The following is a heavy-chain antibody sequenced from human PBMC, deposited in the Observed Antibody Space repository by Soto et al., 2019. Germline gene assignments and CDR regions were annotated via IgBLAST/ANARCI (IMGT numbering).Heavy chain of an antibody. Sequence: SETLSLTCTVSGGSISSYYWSWIRQPPGKGLEWIGYIYYSGSTNYNPSLKSRVTISVDTSKNQFSLKLSSVTAADTAVYYCARQRAYYDYIWGSYLNAFDIWGQGTMVTVSS. CDR1: GGSISSYY. CDR3: ARQRAYYDYIWGSYLNAFDI. D-gene: IGHD3-16*02. J-gene: IGHJ3*02. CDR2: IYYSGST. V-gene: IGHV4-59*08.